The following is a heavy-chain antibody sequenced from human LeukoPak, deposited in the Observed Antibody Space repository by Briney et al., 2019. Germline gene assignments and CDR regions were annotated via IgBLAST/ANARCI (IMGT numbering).Heavy chain of an antibody. V-gene: IGHV3-7*01. D-gene: IGHD2-2*01. J-gene: IGHJ6*03. CDR1: GFTFSSYW. CDR3: AREPIDIVVVPASKYNYYYYMDV. Sequence: PGRSLRLSCAASGFTFSSYWMSWVRQAPGKGLEWVANIKQDGSEKYYVDSVKGRFTISRDNAKNSLYLQMNSLRAEDTAVYYCAREPIDIVVVPASKYNYYYYMDVWGKGTTVTISS. CDR2: IKQDGSEK.